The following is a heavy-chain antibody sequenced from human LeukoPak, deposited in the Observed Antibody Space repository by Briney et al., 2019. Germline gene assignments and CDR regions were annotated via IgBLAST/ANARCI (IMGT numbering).Heavy chain of an antibody. V-gene: IGHV1-2*02. CDR1: GYTFTGYY. CDR2: INPNSGGT. J-gene: IGHJ4*02. Sequence: GASVKVSCKASGYTFTGYYMHWVRRAPGQGLEWMGWINPNSGGTNYAQKFQGRVTMTRDTSISTAYMELSRLRSDDTAVYYCARAPPYYGSGSYYGDFDYWGQGTLVTVSS. CDR3: ARAPPYYGSGSYYGDFDY. D-gene: IGHD3-10*01.